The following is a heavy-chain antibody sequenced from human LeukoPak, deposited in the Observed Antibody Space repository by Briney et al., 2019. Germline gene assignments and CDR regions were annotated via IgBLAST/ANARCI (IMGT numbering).Heavy chain of an antibody. Sequence: ASVKVSCKASGYTFTSYAMHWVRQAPGQRLEWMGWINAGNGITKYSQKFQGRVTITRDTSASTAYMELSSLRSEDTAVYYCARDGGTSHYYFGYWGQGTLVTVSS. CDR3: ARDGGTSHYYFGY. CDR1: GYTFTSYA. V-gene: IGHV1-3*01. CDR2: INAGNGIT. D-gene: IGHD3-16*01. J-gene: IGHJ4*02.